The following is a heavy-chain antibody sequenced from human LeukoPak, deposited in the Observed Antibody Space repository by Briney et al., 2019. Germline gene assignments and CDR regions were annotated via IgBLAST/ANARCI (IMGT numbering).Heavy chain of an antibody. V-gene: IGHV3-21*05. CDR3: ARDSGYSGYSDY. CDR2: ISSSSSYT. CDR1: GFTFSSYA. D-gene: IGHD5-12*01. Sequence: PGGSLRLSCAASGFTFSSYAMSWVRRAPGKGLEWVSYISSSSSYTDYADSVKGRFTISRDNAKNSLNLQMNSLRAEDTAVYYCARDSGYSGYSDYWGQGTLVTVSS. J-gene: IGHJ4*02.